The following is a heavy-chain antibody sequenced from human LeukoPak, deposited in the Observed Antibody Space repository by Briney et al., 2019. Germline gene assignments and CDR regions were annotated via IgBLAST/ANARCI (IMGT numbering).Heavy chain of an antibody. Sequence: KPSETPSLPCTVSGGSISSSSYHWGWVPPPPGEGVGWIGSIYYSGNTYYNPSLKSRVTISVDTSKDQFSLKLTSVTAADTAVYYCARSNGDYFAYIDYWGQGTLVTVSS. J-gene: IGHJ4*02. V-gene: IGHV4-39*01. CDR2: IYYSGNT. CDR1: GGSISSSSYH. CDR3: ARSNGDYFAYIDY. D-gene: IGHD4-17*01.